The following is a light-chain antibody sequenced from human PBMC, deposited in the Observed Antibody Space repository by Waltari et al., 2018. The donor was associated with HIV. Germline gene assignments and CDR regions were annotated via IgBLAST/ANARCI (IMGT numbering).Light chain of an antibody. V-gene: IGKV1-5*03. J-gene: IGKJ1*01. CDR1: QSISSW. CDR3: QQYNSYSET. Sequence: DIHMTQSPSTLSASAGERVTITCRASQSISSWLAWYQQKPGKAPKLLIYKASSLESGVPSRFSGSGSGTEFTLTISSLQPDDFATYYCQQYNSYSETFGQGTKVEIK. CDR2: KAS.